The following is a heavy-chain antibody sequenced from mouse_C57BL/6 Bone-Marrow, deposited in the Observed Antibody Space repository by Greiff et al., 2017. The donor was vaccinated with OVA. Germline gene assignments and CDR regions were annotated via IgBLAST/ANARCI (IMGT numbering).Heavy chain of an antibody. Sequence: EVQVVESGPVLVKPGASVKMSCKASGYTFTDYYMNWVKQSHGQSLEWIGVINPYNGGTSYNQKFKGKATLTVDKSSSTAYMELNSLTSEDSAVYYCARSDGSSGDYFDYWGQGTTLTVAS. D-gene: IGHD1-1*01. CDR1: GYTFTDYY. CDR3: ARSDGSSGDYFDY. J-gene: IGHJ2*01. CDR2: INPYNGGT. V-gene: IGHV1-19*01.